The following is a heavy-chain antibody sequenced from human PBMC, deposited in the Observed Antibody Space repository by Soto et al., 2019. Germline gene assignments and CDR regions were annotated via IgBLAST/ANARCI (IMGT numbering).Heavy chain of an antibody. V-gene: IGHV3-53*01. CDR2: IYSGGST. CDR3: ARDTSIVGATSWYFDL. CDR1: GFTVSSNY. Sequence: GSLRLSCAASGFTVSSNYMSWVRQAPGKGLVWVSVIYSGGSTYYADSVKGRFTISRDNSKNTLYLQMNSLRAEDTAVYYCARDTSIVGATSWYFDLWGRGTLVTVSS. D-gene: IGHD1-26*01. J-gene: IGHJ2*01.